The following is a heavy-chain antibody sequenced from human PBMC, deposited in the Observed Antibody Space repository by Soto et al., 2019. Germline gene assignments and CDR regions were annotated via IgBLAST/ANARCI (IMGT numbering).Heavy chain of an antibody. CDR2: ISYDGSNK. D-gene: IGHD3-10*01. J-gene: IGHJ4*02. V-gene: IGHV3-30*03. CDR1: GFPVTTYG. Sequence: QVQLVESGGGVVQPGRSLRLSCAASGFPVTTYGMHWVREGPGKGLEWVSDISYDGSNKYYADSVKDRVTISRDNSKYTLYLQMNSLRLAATALYYCVGGQYYFDYRGQGTLVTVSS. CDR3: VGGQYYFDY.